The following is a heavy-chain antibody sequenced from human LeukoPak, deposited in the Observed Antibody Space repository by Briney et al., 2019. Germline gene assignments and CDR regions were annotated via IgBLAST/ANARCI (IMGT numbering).Heavy chain of an antibody. CDR3: ARYRDYYDSSGLDWFDP. CDR2: IYYSGST. CDR1: GGSLSSGGYY. J-gene: IGHJ5*02. V-gene: IGHV4-31*03. D-gene: IGHD3-22*01. Sequence: SETLSLTCTVSGGSLSSGGYYWSWIRQHPGKGLEWIGYIYYSGSTYYNPSLKSRVTISVDASKNQFSLKLSSVTAADTAVYYCARYRDYYDSSGLDWFDPWGQGTLVIVSS.